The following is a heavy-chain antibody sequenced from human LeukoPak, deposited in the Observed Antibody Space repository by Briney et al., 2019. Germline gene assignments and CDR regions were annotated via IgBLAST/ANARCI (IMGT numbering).Heavy chain of an antibody. CDR3: AKEIDTLGTNAFDI. CDR1: RFSFDDYP. CDR2: IIEDGGKT. D-gene: IGHD2-15*01. J-gene: IGHJ3*02. Sequence: PGGSLRLSCAASRFSFDDYPMHWARHAPGKGLEWVSLIIEDGGKTFYTDSVRGRFTISRENSKNSLYLQMNSLRTEQTALYYCAKEIDTLGTNAFDIWGQGTIVTVSS. V-gene: IGHV3-43*02.